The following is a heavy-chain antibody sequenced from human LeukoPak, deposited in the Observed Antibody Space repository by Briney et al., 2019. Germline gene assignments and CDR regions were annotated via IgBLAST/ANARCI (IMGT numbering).Heavy chain of an antibody. D-gene: IGHD3-22*01. CDR3: ARPDDYYDSRYYYYGMDV. V-gene: IGHV1-69*04. Sequence: SVKVSCKASGGTFSSYAISWVRQAPGQGLEWMGRIIPILGIANYAQKFQGRVTITADKSTSTAYMELSSLRSEDTAVYYCARPDDYYDSRYYYYGMDVWGQGTTVTVSS. CDR2: IIPILGIA. J-gene: IGHJ6*02. CDR1: GGTFSSYA.